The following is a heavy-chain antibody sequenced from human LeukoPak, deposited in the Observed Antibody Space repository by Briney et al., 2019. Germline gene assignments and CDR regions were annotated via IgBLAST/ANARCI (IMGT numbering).Heavy chain of an antibody. V-gene: IGHV3-30*03. Sequence: GGSLRLSCAASGFTFSNYGMHWVRQAPGKGLEWVAVISYDGSNKYYADSVKGRFTISRDNSKNTLYLQVNSLRAEDTAVYYCAREIRYSSGWCLGYWGQGTLVTVSS. D-gene: IGHD6-19*01. CDR3: AREIRYSSGWCLGY. J-gene: IGHJ4*02. CDR2: ISYDGSNK. CDR1: GFTFSNYG.